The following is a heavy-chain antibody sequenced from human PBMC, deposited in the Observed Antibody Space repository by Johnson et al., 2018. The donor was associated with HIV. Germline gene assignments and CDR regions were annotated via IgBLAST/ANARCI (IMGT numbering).Heavy chain of an antibody. V-gene: IGHV3-33*01. CDR3: ARALTTDAFDI. CDR2: IWYDGSDK. J-gene: IGHJ3*02. CDR1: GFTFSNFG. Sequence: QVQLVESGGGVVQPGRSLRLSCAASGFTFSNFGMHWVRQAPGKGLEWVAVIWYDGSDKYYADYVKGRFTISRDNSKNTLYLQMNSLRAEDTAVYYCARALTTDAFDIWSQGTMVTVSS. D-gene: IGHD4-17*01.